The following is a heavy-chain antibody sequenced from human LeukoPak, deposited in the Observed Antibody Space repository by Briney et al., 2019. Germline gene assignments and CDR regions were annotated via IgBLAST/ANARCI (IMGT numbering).Heavy chain of an antibody. Sequence: ASVKVSCKASGYTFTSYGISWVRQAPGQGLEWMGWISAYNGNTNYAQKLQGRVTMTTDTSTSTAYIELRSLRSDDTAVYYCARAGNGSGSLFDYWGQGTLVTVSS. J-gene: IGHJ4*02. CDR2: ISAYNGNT. D-gene: IGHD3-10*01. CDR1: GYTFTSYG. V-gene: IGHV1-18*01. CDR3: ARAGNGSGSLFDY.